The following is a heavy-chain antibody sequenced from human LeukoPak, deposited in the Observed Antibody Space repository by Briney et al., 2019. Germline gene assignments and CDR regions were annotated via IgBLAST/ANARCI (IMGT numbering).Heavy chain of an antibody. V-gene: IGHV1-46*02. CDR1: GYTFNYYY. CDR3: AREGPQGY. CDR2: INPSGGST. Sequence: ASVKVSCKTSGYTFNYYYIHWVRQAPGQGFQWMGTINPSGGSTSYAQNFQGRVTMTRDTSTSTAYMELSILRSEDTAVYYCAREGPQGYWGQGTLVTVSS. J-gene: IGHJ4*02.